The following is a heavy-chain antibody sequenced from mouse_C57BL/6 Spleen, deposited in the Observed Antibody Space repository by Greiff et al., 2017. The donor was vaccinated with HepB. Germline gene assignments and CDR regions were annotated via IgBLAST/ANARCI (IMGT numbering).Heavy chain of an antibody. Sequence: QVQLKQPGAELVKPGASVKMSCKASGYTFTSYWITWVKQRPGQGLEWIGDIYPGSGSTNYNEKFKSKATLTVDTSSITAYMQRSSLTSEDSAVYYCARRKSTYYFDYWGPGTTLTVSS. CDR1: GYTFTSYW. J-gene: IGHJ2*01. D-gene: IGHD1-1*01. CDR2: IYPGSGST. CDR3: ARRKSTYYFDY. V-gene: IGHV1-55*01.